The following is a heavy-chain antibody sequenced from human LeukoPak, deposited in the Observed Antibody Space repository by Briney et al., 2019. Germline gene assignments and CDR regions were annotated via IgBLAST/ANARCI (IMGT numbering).Heavy chain of an antibody. V-gene: IGHV3-48*02. Sequence: GGSLRLSCAASGFTFSSYSMNWVRQAPGEGLDRVSYISSSSRTIFHADSVKGRFTISRDNAKNSLYLQMNSLRDEDTAVYYCARDLPPGSSGWYLGYWGQGTLVTVSS. CDR3: ARDLPPGSSGWYLGY. CDR2: ISSSSRTI. J-gene: IGHJ4*02. CDR1: GFTFSSYS. D-gene: IGHD6-19*01.